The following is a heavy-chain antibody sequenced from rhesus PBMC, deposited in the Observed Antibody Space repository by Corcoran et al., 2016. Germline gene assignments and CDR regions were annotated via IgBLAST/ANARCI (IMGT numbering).Heavy chain of an antibody. D-gene: IGHD6-25*01. CDR3: ARGAGYSGSWNYFDY. V-gene: IGHV1S10*01. CDR1: GFTFGSYA. J-gene: IGHJ4*01. Sequence: QVQLVQSGTEVKKPGASVKVSCKASGFTFGSYAISWVRQAPGQGLEWMGGIVPLVGVTKYDQNFQGRVTITADTSTITASMELSSLGSEDTAVYYCARGAGYSGSWNYFDYWGQGVLVTVSS. CDR2: IVPLVGVT.